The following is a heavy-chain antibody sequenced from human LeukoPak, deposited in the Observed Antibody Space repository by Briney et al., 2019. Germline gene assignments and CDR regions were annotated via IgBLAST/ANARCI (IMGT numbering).Heavy chain of an antibody. CDR1: GGSVSSGSYY. J-gene: IGHJ6*02. V-gene: IGHV4-61*01. D-gene: IGHD1-26*01. CDR3: ARVRELPGYYYYYGMDV. Sequence: SETLSLTCTVSGGSVSSGSYYWSWIRQPPGKGLEWIGYIYYSGSTNYNPSLKSRVTISVDTSKNQFSLKLSSVTAADTAVYYCARVRELPGYYYYYGMDVWGQGTTVTVSS. CDR2: IYYSGST.